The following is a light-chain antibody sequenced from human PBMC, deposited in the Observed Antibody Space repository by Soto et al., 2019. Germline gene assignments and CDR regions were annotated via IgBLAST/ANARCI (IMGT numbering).Light chain of an antibody. CDR2: DNN. V-gene: IGLV1-51*01. Sequence: QSVLTQPPSVSAAPGQKVTISCSGSSSNIGNNYVSWYQQLPGTAPKLLIYDNNKRPSGISDRFSGSKSGTSATLGITGLQTGDEADYYCGTWDSNLSAGVFGGGTKLTVL. CDR1: SSNIGNNY. CDR3: GTWDSNLSAGV. J-gene: IGLJ2*01.